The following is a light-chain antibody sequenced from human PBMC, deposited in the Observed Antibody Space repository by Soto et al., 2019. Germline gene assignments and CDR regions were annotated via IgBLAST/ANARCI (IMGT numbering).Light chain of an antibody. Sequence: QSALTQPASVSGSPGQSITISCTGTNIDVGGYNYVSWYQQHPGKAPKLMIYEVTYRPSGVSNRFSGYKSGNTASLTISGLQAEDEADYYCSSYTISSTLVVFGGGTKVTVL. CDR3: SSYTISSTLVV. CDR1: NIDVGGYNY. V-gene: IGLV2-14*01. J-gene: IGLJ3*02. CDR2: EVT.